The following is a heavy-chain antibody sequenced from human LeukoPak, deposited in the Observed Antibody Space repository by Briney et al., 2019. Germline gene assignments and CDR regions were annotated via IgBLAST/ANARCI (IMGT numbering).Heavy chain of an antibody. CDR3: AKDESRDTKPTGY. Sequence: GGSLRLSCAASGFTFDDYAMHWGRQAPGKGLEWVSLISWDGGSTYYADSVKGRFTISRDNSKNSLYLQMNSLRAEDTALYYCAKDESRDTKPTGYWGQGTLVTVSS. CDR1: GFTFDDYA. J-gene: IGHJ4*02. CDR2: ISWDGGST. V-gene: IGHV3-43D*03. D-gene: IGHD6-13*01.